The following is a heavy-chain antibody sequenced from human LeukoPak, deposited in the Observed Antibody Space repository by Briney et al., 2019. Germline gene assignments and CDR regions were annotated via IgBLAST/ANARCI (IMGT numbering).Heavy chain of an antibody. Sequence: GGSLRLSCAASGFSFSLYAMNWVRQAPGKGLEWISYIDSGSDDILHADSVRGRFAISRDNANNTLYLEMNSLRAKDTAVYYCARDTYRPQLIDSWGQGTLVTVSS. CDR2: IDSGSDDI. CDR1: GFSFSLYA. D-gene: IGHD5-18*01. V-gene: IGHV3-21*05. CDR3: ARDTYRPQLIDS. J-gene: IGHJ4*02.